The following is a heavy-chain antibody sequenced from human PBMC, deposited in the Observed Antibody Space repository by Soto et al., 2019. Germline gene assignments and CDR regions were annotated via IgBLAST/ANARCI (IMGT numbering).Heavy chain of an antibody. CDR2: IYYSGST. CDR1: GGSISSYY. Sequence: SETLSLTCTVSGGSISSYYWSWIRQPPGKGLEWIGYIYYSGSTNYNPSLKSRVTISVDTSKNQFSLKLSSVTAADTAVYYCARAKSDGDYYYYYGMDVWGQGTTVTVSS. J-gene: IGHJ6*02. V-gene: IGHV4-59*01. CDR3: ARAKSDGDYYYYYGMDV. D-gene: IGHD4-17*01.